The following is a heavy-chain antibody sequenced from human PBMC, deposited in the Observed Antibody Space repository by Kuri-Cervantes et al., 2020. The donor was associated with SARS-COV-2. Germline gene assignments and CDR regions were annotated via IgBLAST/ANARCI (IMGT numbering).Heavy chain of an antibody. CDR2: IYYSGST. CDR1: GGSYSGYY. Sequence: SEILSLTCAVYGGSYSGYYWGWIRQPPGKGLEWIGSIYYSGSTYYNPSLKSRVTISVDTSKNQFSLKLSSVTAADTAVYYCARAVGRGWEQLVRSLNYFDYWGQGTLVTVSS. D-gene: IGHD6-6*01. V-gene: IGHV4-34*01. J-gene: IGHJ4*02. CDR3: ARAVGRGWEQLVRSLNYFDY.